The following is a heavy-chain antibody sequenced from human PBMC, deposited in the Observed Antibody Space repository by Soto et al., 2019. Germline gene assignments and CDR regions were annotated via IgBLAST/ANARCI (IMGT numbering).Heavy chain of an antibody. J-gene: IGHJ4*02. CDR2: ISGSGGST. V-gene: IGHV3-23*01. CDR1: GFTFSSYA. CDR3: AKDPRVDYYGSGRGDYFDY. D-gene: IGHD3-10*01. Sequence: PGGSLRLSCAASGFTFSSYAMHWVRQAPGKGLEWVSAISGSGGSTYYADSVKGRFTISRDNSKNTLYLQMNSLRAEDTAVYYCAKDPRVDYYGSGRGDYFDYWGQGTLVTVSS.